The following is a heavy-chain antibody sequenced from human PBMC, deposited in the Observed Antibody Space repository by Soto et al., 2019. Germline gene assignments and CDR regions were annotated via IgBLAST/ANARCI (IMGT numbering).Heavy chain of an antibody. J-gene: IGHJ6*02. V-gene: IGHV5-51*01. CDR3: ARVSSSWPYYYYYGMDV. D-gene: IGHD6-13*01. Sequence: GESLKISCKGSGYTFTSYWIGWVRQMPGKGLEWMGIIYPGDSDTRYSSSFQVQVTISADKSISTAYLQWSSLKGSDTAMYFCARVSSSWPYYYYYGMDVGGQGTTVTV. CDR1: GYTFTSYW. CDR2: IYPGDSDT.